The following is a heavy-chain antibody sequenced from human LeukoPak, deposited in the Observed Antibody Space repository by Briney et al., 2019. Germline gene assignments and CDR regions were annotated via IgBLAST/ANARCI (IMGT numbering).Heavy chain of an antibody. J-gene: IGHJ2*01. D-gene: IGHD6-13*01. CDR2: INYSEST. CDR3: AGRGGGFSSSWHWYFDL. CDR1: GGSISNYY. Sequence: SETLSLTCTVSGGSISNYYWSWIRQPPGKGLEWIGYINYSESTNYNPSLKSRVTISVDTSKDHFSLKLSSVTAADTAVYYCAGRGGGFSSSWHWYFDLWGRGTLVTVAS. V-gene: IGHV4-59*01.